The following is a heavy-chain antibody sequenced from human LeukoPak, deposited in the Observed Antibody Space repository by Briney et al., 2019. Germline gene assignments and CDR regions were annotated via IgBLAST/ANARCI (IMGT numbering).Heavy chain of an antibody. CDR1: GFTFSSYA. Sequence: GGSLRLSCAASGFTFSSYAMSWVRQAPGKGLEWVAVISYDGSNKYYADSVKGRFTISRDNSKNTLYLQMNSLRAEDTAVYYCAVLRLFGYWGQGTLVTVSS. CDR2: ISYDGSNK. CDR3: AVLRLFGY. D-gene: IGHD3-3*01. J-gene: IGHJ4*02. V-gene: IGHV3-30*04.